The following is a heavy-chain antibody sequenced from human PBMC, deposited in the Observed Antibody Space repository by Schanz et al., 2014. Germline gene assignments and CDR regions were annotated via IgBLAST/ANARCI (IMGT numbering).Heavy chain of an antibody. D-gene: IGHD4-17*01. J-gene: IGHJ4*02. CDR2: ISAYNGNT. Sequence: QVQLVQSGAEVKKPGASVKVSCKASGYTFTSYGISWVRQAPGQGLEWMGWISAYNGNTNYAQKFQGRVTMTRDTSISTAYMELSSLRSDDTAVYYCARELRLDYYFDYWGQGTQVTVSS. V-gene: IGHV1-18*01. CDR3: ARELRLDYYFDY. CDR1: GYTFTSYG.